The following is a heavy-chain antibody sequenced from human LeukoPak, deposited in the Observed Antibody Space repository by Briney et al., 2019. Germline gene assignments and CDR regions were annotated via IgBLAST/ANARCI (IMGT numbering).Heavy chain of an antibody. J-gene: IGHJ4*02. D-gene: IGHD3-10*01. V-gene: IGHV3-30*02. CDR1: GFSFSNYG. CDR3: AKETYYYGSGSPAYFDW. CDR2: IRYDGTDK. Sequence: PGGSLRLSCAASGFSFSNYGMHWVRQTPGKGLEWVAFIRYDGTDKYYADSVKGRFTISRDNSKSTLFLQMNSLRREDTAVLYCAKETYYYGSGSPAYFDWWGQGTLVTVSS.